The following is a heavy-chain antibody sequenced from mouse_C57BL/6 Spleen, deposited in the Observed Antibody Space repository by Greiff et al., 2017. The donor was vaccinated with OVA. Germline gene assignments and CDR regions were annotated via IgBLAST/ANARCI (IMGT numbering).Heavy chain of an antibody. Sequence: VQLQQSGAELARPGASVKMSCKASGYTFTSYTMHWVKQRPGQGLEWIGYINPSSGYTKYNQKFKDKATLTADKSSSTAYMQLSSLTSEDSAVYYCARGIYYEYLYAMDYWGQGTSVTVSS. J-gene: IGHJ4*01. CDR3: ARGIYYEYLYAMDY. CDR2: INPSSGYT. D-gene: IGHD2-4*01. V-gene: IGHV1-4*01. CDR1: GYTFTSYT.